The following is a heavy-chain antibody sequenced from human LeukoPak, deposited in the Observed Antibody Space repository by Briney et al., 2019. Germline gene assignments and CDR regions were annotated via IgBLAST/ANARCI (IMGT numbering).Heavy chain of an antibody. CDR2: FDPEDGET. CDR3: ATEVRNYDFWSGYYR. CDR1: GYTFTSYG. J-gene: IGHJ4*02. D-gene: IGHD3-3*01. V-gene: IGHV1-24*01. Sequence: AASVKVSCKASGYTFTSYGISWVRQAPGQGLEWMGGFDPEDGETIYAQKFQGRVTMTEDTSTDTAYMELSSLRSEDTAVYYCATEVRNYDFWSGYYRWGQGTLVTVSS.